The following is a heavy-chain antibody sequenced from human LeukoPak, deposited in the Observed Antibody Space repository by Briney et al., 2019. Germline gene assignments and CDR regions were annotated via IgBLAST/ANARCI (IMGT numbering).Heavy chain of an antibody. D-gene: IGHD3-10*01. CDR1: GGTFSSYA. CDR3: ARGDGSGSYYPADY. V-gene: IGHV1-69*13. Sequence: ASVNVSCKASGGTFSSYAISWVRQAPGQGLEWMGGIIPIFGTANYAQKFQGRVTITADESTSTAYMELSSLRSEDTAVYYCARGDGSGSYYPADYWGQGTLVTVSS. J-gene: IGHJ4*02. CDR2: IIPIFGTA.